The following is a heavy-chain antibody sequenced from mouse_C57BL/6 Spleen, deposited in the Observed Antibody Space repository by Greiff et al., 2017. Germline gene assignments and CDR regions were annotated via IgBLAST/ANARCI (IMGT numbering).Heavy chain of an antibody. V-gene: IGHV1-53*01. CDR1: GYTFTSYW. J-gene: IGHJ3*01. Sequence: VQLQQPGTELVKPGASVKLSCKASGYTFTSYWMHWVKQRPGQGLEWIGNINPSNGGTNYNEKFKSKATLTVDKSSSTAYMQLSSLTSEDSAVYYCARGDSSGYLAFAYWGQGTLVTVSA. D-gene: IGHD3-2*02. CDR3: ARGDSSGYLAFAY. CDR2: INPSNGGT.